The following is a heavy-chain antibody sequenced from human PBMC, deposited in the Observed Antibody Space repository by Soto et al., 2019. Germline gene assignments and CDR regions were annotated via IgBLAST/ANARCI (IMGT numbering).Heavy chain of an antibody. J-gene: IGHJ4*02. CDR2: ISYRGTT. Sequence: QVQLQESGPGLVEPSETLSLTCAVSRCSISETYWWSWVRQPPGKGLEWIGEISYRGTTHYNPSLRSRVTISMDTSRNQISLTLISVTAADSASYYCARHIGVTGTRGFDYWGQGTLVTVSS. CDR3: ARHIGVTGTRGFDY. D-gene: IGHD6-19*01. V-gene: IGHV4-4*02. CDR1: RCSISETYW.